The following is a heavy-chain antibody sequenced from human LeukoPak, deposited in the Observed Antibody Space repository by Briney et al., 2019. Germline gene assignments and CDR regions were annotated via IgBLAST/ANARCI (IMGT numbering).Heavy chain of an antibody. V-gene: IGHV3-21*01. CDR3: ARVRSGWDYDAFDI. D-gene: IGHD6-19*01. CDR1: GFTFSSYN. CDR2: ISSSSGYI. J-gene: IGHJ3*02. Sequence: GGSLRLSCAASGFTFSSYNMNWVRQAPGKGLEWVSSISSSSGYIYYADSVKGRFTISRDNAKNSLYLQMNSLRAEDAAVYYCARVRSGWDYDAFDIWGQGTMVTVSS.